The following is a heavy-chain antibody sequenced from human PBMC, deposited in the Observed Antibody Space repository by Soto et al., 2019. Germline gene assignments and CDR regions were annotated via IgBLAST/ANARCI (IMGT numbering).Heavy chain of an antibody. J-gene: IGHJ3*02. CDR2: INHSGST. CDR1: GGSFSGYY. Sequence: SETLSLTCAVYGGSFSGYYWSWIRQPPGKGLEWIGEINHSGSTNYNPSLKSRVTISVDTSKNQFSLKLSSVTAADTAVYYCARRSINYGDYSEEAFDIWGQGTMVTVSS. V-gene: IGHV4-34*01. D-gene: IGHD4-17*01. CDR3: ARRSINYGDYSEEAFDI.